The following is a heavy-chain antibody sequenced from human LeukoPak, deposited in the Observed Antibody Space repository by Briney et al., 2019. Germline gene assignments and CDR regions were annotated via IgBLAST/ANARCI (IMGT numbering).Heavy chain of an antibody. J-gene: IGHJ4*02. D-gene: IGHD3-22*01. Sequence: GASVKVSCKASGYTFTDYYMHWVRQAPGQGLEWMGWINPNSGGTNYAQNFQGRVTMTRDTSISTAYMELSRPTSDDTAVYYCARRLDYYDSRTYYRSFDYWGQGTLVTVSS. CDR1: GYTFTDYY. CDR3: ARRLDYYDSRTYYRSFDY. V-gene: IGHV1-2*02. CDR2: INPNSGGT.